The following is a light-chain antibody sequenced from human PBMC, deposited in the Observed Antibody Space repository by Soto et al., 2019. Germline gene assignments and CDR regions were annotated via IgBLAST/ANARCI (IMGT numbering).Light chain of an antibody. Sequence: QSALTQSASVSGSPGQSITISCTGTSSDVGGYNYVSWYQQHPGRAPKLIIYEVTNRPSGVSNRFSGSKSGNTASLTISGLQAEDEADYYCSSYTSSSTPWVFGGGTKLTV. J-gene: IGLJ3*02. CDR1: SSDVGGYNY. CDR2: EVT. CDR3: SSYTSSSTPWV. V-gene: IGLV2-14*01.